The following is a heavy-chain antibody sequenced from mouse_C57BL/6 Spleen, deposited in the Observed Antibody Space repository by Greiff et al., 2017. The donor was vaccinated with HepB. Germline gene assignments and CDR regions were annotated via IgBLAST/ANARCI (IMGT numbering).Heavy chain of an antibody. D-gene: IGHD4-1*01. Sequence: DVHLVESGGGLVKPGGSLKLSCAASGFTFSDYGMHWVRQAPEKGLEWVAYISSGSSTIYYADTVKGRFTISRDNAKNTLFLQMTSLRSEDTAMYYCARTTGGYLDYWGQGTTLTVSS. CDR2: ISSGSSTI. CDR1: GFTFSDYG. J-gene: IGHJ2*01. V-gene: IGHV5-17*01. CDR3: ARTTGGYLDY.